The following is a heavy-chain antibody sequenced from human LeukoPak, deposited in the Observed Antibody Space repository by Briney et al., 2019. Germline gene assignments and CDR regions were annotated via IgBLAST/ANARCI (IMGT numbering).Heavy chain of an antibody. V-gene: IGHV1-24*01. D-gene: IGHD3-10*01. CDR1: GYTLTELS. Sequence: GASVKVSCKVSGYTLTELSMHWVRQAPGKGLEWMGGFDPEDGETIYAQKFPGRVTMTEDTSTDTAYMELSSLRSEDTAVYYCATLEGGSGSYYRSGYFDYWGQGTLVTVSS. CDR2: FDPEDGET. CDR3: ATLEGGSGSYYRSGYFDY. J-gene: IGHJ4*02.